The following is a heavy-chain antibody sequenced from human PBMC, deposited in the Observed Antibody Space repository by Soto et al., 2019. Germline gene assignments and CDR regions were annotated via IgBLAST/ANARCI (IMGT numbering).Heavy chain of an antibody. J-gene: IGHJ6*02. CDR3: ARDLIVGATLYYYYYGMDV. CDR2: ISAYNGNT. CDR1: GYTFTSYG. D-gene: IGHD1-26*01. V-gene: IGHV1-18*01. Sequence: ASVKVSCKASGYTFTSYGISWVRQAPGQGLEWMGWISAYNGNTNYAQKLQGRVTMTTDTSTSTAYMELRSLRSDDTAVYYCARDLIVGATLYYYYYGMDVWGQGTTVTVYS.